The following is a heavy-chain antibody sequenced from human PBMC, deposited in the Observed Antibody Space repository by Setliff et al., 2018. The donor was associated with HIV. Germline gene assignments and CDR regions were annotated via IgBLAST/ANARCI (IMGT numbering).Heavy chain of an antibody. D-gene: IGHD3-10*01. Sequence: VNPTQTLTLTCTFSGFSLSTSGVGVGWIRQPPGKALEWLALIYWDDDKRYSPSLKSRLTITKDTSKNQVVLTMTNMDPVDTATYYCAGLLWFGESPPGAFGIWGQGTMVAVSS. CDR2: IYWDDDK. V-gene: IGHV2-5*02. J-gene: IGHJ3*02. CDR3: AGLLWFGESPPGAFGI. CDR1: GFSLSTSGVG.